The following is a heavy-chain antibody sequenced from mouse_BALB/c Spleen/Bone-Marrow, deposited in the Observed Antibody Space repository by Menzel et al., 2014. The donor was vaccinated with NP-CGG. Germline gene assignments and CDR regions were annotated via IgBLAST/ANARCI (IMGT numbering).Heavy chain of an antibody. V-gene: IGHV14-3*02. J-gene: IGHJ3*01. CDR1: GFNIKDTY. Sequence: EVQLQQSGAELVKPGASVKLSCTASGFNIKDTYMHWVEQRPEQGLEWIGRIDPANYNTKYDPMFQGKATITADTSSNTTYRQLIRLTSEDTAVYYCARNSMAYWDQRALITVSA. CDR3: ARNSMAY. CDR2: IDPANYNT.